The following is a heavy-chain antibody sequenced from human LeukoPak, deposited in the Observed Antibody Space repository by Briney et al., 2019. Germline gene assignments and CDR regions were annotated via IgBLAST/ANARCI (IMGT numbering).Heavy chain of an antibody. J-gene: IGHJ4*02. CDR3: AKRYPVAAAGTEDY. Sequence: GGSLRLSCAASGFTFSSYAMTWVRQAPGEGLQWVSGISGSGTSAYYADSVRGRFTISRDNSKNTLYLQMNSLRAEDTAVYYCAKRYPVAAAGTEDYWGQGTLVTVSS. CDR1: GFTFSSYA. D-gene: IGHD6-13*01. CDR2: ISGSGTSA. V-gene: IGHV3-23*01.